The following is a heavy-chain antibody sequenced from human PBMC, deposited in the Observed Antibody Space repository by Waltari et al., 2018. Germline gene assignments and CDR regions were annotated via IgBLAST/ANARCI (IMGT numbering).Heavy chain of an antibody. CDR1: GFSFTGYA. CDR3: VKDNYYDGSGYYPTPGY. D-gene: IGHD3-22*01. V-gene: IGHV3-64D*06. Sequence: EVQLVESGGGLVQPGGSLRLSRSSSGFSFTGYAMDWVRQAPGKGLEYVSTISSNGGSIYYADSVKDRFTISRDNSKNTLYLQMSSLRAEDTAVYYCVKDNYYDGSGYYPTPGYWGQGTLVTVSS. J-gene: IGHJ4*02. CDR2: ISSNGGSI.